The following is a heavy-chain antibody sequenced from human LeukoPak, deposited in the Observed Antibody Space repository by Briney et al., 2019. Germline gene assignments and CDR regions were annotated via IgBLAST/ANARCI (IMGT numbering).Heavy chain of an antibody. CDR3: ARERYYYDSSGENYYYYYMDV. CDR2: IYTSGST. J-gene: IGHJ6*03. CDR1: AGSICSGSYL. D-gene: IGHD3-22*01. V-gene: IGHV4-61*02. Sequence: SQTLSLTHTLSAGSICSGSYLCSWIRRPAGKELEWIGRIYTSGSTNYNHSLKSRVTISLHSSKNQFSLKLSSVTAADTAVYNCARERYYYDSSGENYYYYYMDVWGKGTTVSVSS.